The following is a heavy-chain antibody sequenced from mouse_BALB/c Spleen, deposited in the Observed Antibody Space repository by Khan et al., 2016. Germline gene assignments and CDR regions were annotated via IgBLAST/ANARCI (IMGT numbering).Heavy chain of an antibody. V-gene: IGHV1S29*02. CDR3: AREGYYDAMDY. Sequence: VQLQQSGPELVKPGASVKISCKASGYTFTDYNMHWVKQSHGKSLEWIGYIYPYNGGTGYNQKFKSKATLTVDNSSSTAYMELRSLTSEDAAVYYCAREGYYDAMDYWGQGTSVTVSS. CDR1: GYTFTDYN. J-gene: IGHJ4*01. CDR2: IYPYNGGT. D-gene: IGHD1-1*02.